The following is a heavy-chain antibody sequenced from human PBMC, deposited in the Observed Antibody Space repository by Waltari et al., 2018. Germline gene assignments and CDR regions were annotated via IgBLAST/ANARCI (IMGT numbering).Heavy chain of an antibody. CDR2: INHSGST. Sequence: QVQLQQWGAGLLKPSETLSLTCAVYGGSFSGYYWSWIRQPPGKGLEWIGEINHSGSTNYNPSLNSRVTISVDTSKNQCALKLSSVTAADTAVYYCARGSNLVGATGYFDYWGQGTLVTVSS. CDR3: ARGSNLVGATGYFDY. V-gene: IGHV4-34*01. J-gene: IGHJ4*02. D-gene: IGHD1-26*01. CDR1: GGSFSGYY.